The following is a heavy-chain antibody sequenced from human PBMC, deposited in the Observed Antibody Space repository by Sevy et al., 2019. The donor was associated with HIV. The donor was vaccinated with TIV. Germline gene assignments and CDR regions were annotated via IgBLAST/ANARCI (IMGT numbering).Heavy chain of an antibody. CDR3: ARSVNNYDGGVYQMGLDY. CDR1: GDSLSGYQ. Sequence: SETLSLACTVSGDSLSGYQWNWIRQPPGKGLEWIGYIYDSGRTNYNHSLESRVTISVDTSKTQFSLNLNSVTAADTAVYYCARSVNNYDGGVYQMGLDYWGQGTLVTVSS. V-gene: IGHV4-59*01. D-gene: IGHD3-22*01. CDR2: IYDSGRT. J-gene: IGHJ4*02.